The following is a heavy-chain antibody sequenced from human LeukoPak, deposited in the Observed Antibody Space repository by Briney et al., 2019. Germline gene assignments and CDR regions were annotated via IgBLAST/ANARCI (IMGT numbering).Heavy chain of an antibody. Sequence: SETLSLTCTVSSGSISSNNHYWGWIRQPPGKGLEWIGSIYYSGSTYYNPSPKSRVTISVDTSKNQFSLKLSSVTAADTAVYYCARDLVGATAWGQGTLVTVSS. CDR1: SGSISSNNHY. V-gene: IGHV4-39*07. CDR2: IYYSGST. J-gene: IGHJ5*02. CDR3: ARDLVGATA. D-gene: IGHD1-26*01.